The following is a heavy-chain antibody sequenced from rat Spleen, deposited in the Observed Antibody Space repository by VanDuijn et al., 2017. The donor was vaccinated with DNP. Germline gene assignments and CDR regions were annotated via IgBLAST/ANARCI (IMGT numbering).Heavy chain of an antibody. CDR1: XXXITXXY. J-gene: IGHJ2*01. Sequence: EVQLXXSGSXXVKPSXXXSLXXXVTXXXITXXYWGLFRKFPRNKIEYIGHISYSGRTNYNPSLKSRISITRDTSKNHFFLHLNSVTTEDTATYYCARWTRYFDYWGQGVMVTVSS. CDR3: ARWTRYFDY. D-gene: IGHD1-7*01. CDR2: ISYSGRT. V-gene: IGHV3-1*01.